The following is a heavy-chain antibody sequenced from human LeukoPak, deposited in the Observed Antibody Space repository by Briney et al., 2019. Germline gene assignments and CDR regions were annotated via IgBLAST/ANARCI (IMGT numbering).Heavy chain of an antibody. J-gene: IGHJ4*02. CDR1: GGTFSSYA. Sequence: SVKVSCKASGGTFSSYAITWVRQAPGQGLEWMGGIIPIFDTSNYAQKFQGGVTFTSDDSTSTAYMELSSLRSEDTAVYYCATDFPQRDSSGYYPTRPTDYWGQGTLVTVSS. V-gene: IGHV1-69*13. CDR3: ATDFPQRDSSGYYPTRPTDY. CDR2: IIPIFDTS. D-gene: IGHD3-22*01.